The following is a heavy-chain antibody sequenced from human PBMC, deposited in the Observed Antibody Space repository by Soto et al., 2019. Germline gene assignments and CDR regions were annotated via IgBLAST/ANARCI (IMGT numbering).Heavy chain of an antibody. J-gene: IGHJ6*02. CDR1: GFTFSSYE. CDR2: ISSSGSTI. CDR3: ARAPGHSSRWSYYYGMGV. V-gene: IGHV3-48*03. Sequence: GGSLRLSCAASGFTFSSYEMNWVRQAPGKGLEWVSYISSSGSTIYYADSVKGRFTISRDDAKNSLYLQMNSLRAEDTAVYYCARAPGHSSRWSYYYGMGVWGQGTTVTVSS. D-gene: IGHD6-19*01.